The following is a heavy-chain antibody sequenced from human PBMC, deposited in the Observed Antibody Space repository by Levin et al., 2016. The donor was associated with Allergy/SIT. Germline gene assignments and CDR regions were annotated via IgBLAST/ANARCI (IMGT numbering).Heavy chain of an antibody. Sequence: GSLRLSCTVSGGSISSYYWSWIRQPPGKGLEWIGYIYYSGSTNYNPSLKSRVTISVDTSKNQFSLKLSSVTAADTAVYYCARVVVGATGVFDYWGQGTLVTVSS. J-gene: IGHJ4*02. CDR3: ARVVVGATGVFDY. CDR2: IYYSGST. V-gene: IGHV4-59*01. CDR1: GGSISSYY. D-gene: IGHD1-26*01.